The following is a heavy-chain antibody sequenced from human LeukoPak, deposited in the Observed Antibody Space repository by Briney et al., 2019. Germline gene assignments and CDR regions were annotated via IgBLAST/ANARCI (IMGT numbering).Heavy chain of an antibody. V-gene: IGHV3-48*01. CDR3: ARDAGNSGYGCDL. J-gene: IGHJ5*02. CDR2: LRSSSET. CDR1: GFIFSQYS. D-gene: IGHD5-12*01. Sequence: GGSLRLSCAASGFIFSQYSMNWVRQAPGKRLEWVSHLRSSSETFYADSVKGRFTISRDNARNLMYLQMNNLRGEDTAIYYCARDAGNSGYGCDLWGQGTLVTVSS.